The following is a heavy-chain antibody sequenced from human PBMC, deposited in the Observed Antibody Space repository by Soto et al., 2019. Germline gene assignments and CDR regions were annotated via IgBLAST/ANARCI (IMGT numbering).Heavy chain of an antibody. D-gene: IGHD2-21*02. V-gene: IGHV1-69*13. CDR3: ARDDPRDCGGDCYSRGVWFDP. CDR2: IIPIFGTA. J-gene: IGHJ5*02. CDR1: GGTFSSYA. Sequence: ASVKVSCKASGGTFSSYAISWVRQAPGQGLEWMGGIIPIFGTANYAQKFQGRVTITADESTSTAYMELSSLRSEDTAVYYCARDDPRDCGGDCYSRGVWFDPWGQGTLVTVSS.